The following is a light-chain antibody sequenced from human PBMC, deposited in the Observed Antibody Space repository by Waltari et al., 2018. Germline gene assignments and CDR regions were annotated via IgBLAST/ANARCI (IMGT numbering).Light chain of an antibody. Sequence: DTQMTQSPSSLSASVGDRVTITCRASQRIASYLNWYQQKPGKAPNLLIYAASSLQSGVPSRFSGSGSGTEFTLTITSLQSEDFATYYCQQTYITISFGQGTRLEIK. V-gene: IGKV1-39*01. CDR3: QQTYITIS. CDR1: QRIASY. J-gene: IGKJ5*01. CDR2: AAS.